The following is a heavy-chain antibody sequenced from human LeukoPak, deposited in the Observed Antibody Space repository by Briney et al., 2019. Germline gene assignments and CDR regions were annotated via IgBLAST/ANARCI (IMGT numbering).Heavy chain of an antibody. D-gene: IGHD3-3*01. Sequence: PGGSLRLSCASSGFTFSNYWMSWVRQAPGKGLEWVANIKQDGSEKYYVDSVKGRFTISRDNAKNSLYLQMNSLRAEDTAVYFCARVRGGYYIDYWGQGTLVTVSS. V-gene: IGHV3-7*02. J-gene: IGHJ4*02. CDR2: IKQDGSEK. CDR3: ARVRGGYYIDY. CDR1: GFTFSNYW.